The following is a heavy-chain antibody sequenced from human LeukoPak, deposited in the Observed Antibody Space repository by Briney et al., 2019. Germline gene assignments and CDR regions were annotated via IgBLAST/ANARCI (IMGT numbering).Heavy chain of an antibody. D-gene: IGHD4-17*01. CDR2: ISYDGSNK. J-gene: IGHJ4*02. V-gene: IGHV3-30*04. Sequence: GGSLRLSCAAPGFTFSSYAMHWVRQAPGKGLEWVAVISYDGSNKYYADSVKGRFTISRDNSKNTLYLQMNSLRAEDTAVYYCARDHPPYGDYPSWYFDYWGQGTLVTVSS. CDR1: GFTFSSYA. CDR3: ARDHPPYGDYPSWYFDY.